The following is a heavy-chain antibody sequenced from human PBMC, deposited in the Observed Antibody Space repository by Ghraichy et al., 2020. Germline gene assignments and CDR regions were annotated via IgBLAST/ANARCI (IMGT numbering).Heavy chain of an antibody. J-gene: IGHJ4*02. CDR2: IKSKTDCGTT. Sequence: GGSLRLSCAASGFTFSNAWMSWVRQAPGKGLEWVGRIKSKTDCGTTDYAAPVKGRFTISRDDSKNTLYLQMNSLKTEDTAMYYCTTPAGDYDPSDYYFDYWGQGTLVTVSS. CDR3: TTPAGDYDPSDYYFDY. V-gene: IGHV3-15*01. D-gene: IGHD4-17*01. CDR1: GFTFSNAW.